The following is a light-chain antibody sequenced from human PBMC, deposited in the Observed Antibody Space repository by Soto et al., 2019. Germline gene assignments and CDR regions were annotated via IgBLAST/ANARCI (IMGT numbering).Light chain of an antibody. CDR1: QDITDY. V-gene: IGKV1-33*01. CDR3: QEFHNLPYT. Sequence: DIQMTQSPSSLSASVGDRVTITCQASQDITDYLNWYQQKPGKAPKLLIYDASNLEGGVPSRFSGSGSGRDCTFTMRTVQPEDIATYYCQEFHNLPYTFGQGTKLEIK. J-gene: IGKJ2*01. CDR2: DAS.